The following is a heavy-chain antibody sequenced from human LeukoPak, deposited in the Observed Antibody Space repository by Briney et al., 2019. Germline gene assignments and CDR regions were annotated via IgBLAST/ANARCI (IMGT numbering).Heavy chain of an antibody. D-gene: IGHD6-19*01. CDR3: ARHLHSSGWVFDY. CDR2: IDPSDSYT. V-gene: IGHV5-10-1*01. CDR1: GYSFTTYW. Sequence: GKSLKISCKGSGYSFTTYWITWVRQMPGKGLEWMGRIDPSDSYTNYSPSFQGHVIISVDKSISTAYLQWSSLKASDTAIYYCARHLHSSGWVFDYWGQGTLVTVSS. J-gene: IGHJ4*02.